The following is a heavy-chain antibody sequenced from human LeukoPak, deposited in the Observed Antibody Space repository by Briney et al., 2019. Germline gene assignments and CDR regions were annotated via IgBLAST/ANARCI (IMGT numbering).Heavy chain of an antibody. CDR1: GFIFDTYI. CDR2: INSRSTTI. Sequence: GGSLKLSCAASGFIFDTYIMNWVRQPPGKGLEWVSYINSRSTTIYYADSVKGRFTISRDNAKNSLYLQMNSLRAEDTAVYYCATYSTSSAFDSWGQGTLVTVSS. V-gene: IGHV3-48*01. J-gene: IGHJ4*02. D-gene: IGHD6-6*01. CDR3: ATYSTSSAFDS.